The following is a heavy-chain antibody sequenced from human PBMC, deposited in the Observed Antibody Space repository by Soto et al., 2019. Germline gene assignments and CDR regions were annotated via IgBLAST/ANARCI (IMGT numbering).Heavy chain of an antibody. Sequence: EVQLVESGGGLVQPGGSLRLSCAASGFTFSSYWMHWVCQAPGKGLVWVSRINSDGSSTSYADSVKGRFTISRDNAKNTLYLQMNSLRAEDTAVYYCASLHLTSGVYYYYYYGMHVWGQGTTVTVSS. CDR1: GFTFSSYW. J-gene: IGHJ6*02. D-gene: IGHD3-10*01. V-gene: IGHV3-74*01. CDR2: INSDGSST. CDR3: ASLHLTSGVYYYYYYGMHV.